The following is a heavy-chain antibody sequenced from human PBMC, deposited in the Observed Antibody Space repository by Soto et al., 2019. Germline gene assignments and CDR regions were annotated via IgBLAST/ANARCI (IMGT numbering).Heavy chain of an antibody. CDR2: ISAYNGNT. Sequence: QVQLVQSGAEVKKPGASVKVSCKASGYTFTSYGISWVRQAPGQGLEWMGWISAYNGNTNYAQKLQGRVTMTTDTSTSTAYVELRSLRSDDTAVYYCARDRGRSSWYYALNDYWGQGTLVTVSS. D-gene: IGHD6-13*01. CDR1: GYTFTSYG. CDR3: ARDRGRSSWYYALNDY. J-gene: IGHJ4*02. V-gene: IGHV1-18*01.